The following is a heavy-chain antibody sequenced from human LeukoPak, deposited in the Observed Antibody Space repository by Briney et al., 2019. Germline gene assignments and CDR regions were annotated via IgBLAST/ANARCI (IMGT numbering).Heavy chain of an antibody. Sequence: PGGSLRLSCAATGFTFSNYGMHWVRQAPGKGLEWVAGISDDGNNKFYVDSVKGRFTISRENAKSSLYLQMNSLRAGDTAVYYCARGARFGEELDYWGQGTLVTVSS. V-gene: IGHV3-30*03. J-gene: IGHJ4*02. CDR1: GFTFSNYG. CDR3: ARGARFGEELDY. D-gene: IGHD3-10*01. CDR2: ISDDGNNK.